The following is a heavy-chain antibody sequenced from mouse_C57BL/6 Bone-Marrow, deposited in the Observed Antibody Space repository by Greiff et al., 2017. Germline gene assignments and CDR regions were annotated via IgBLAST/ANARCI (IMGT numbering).Heavy chain of an antibody. V-gene: IGHV6-6*01. CDR1: GFTFSDAW. CDR3: TRHGSFYYFDY. CDR2: IRNKANNHAT. D-gene: IGHD1-1*01. J-gene: IGHJ2*01. Sequence: EVQVVESGGGLVQPGGSMKLSCAASGFTFSDAWMDWVRQSPEKGLEWVAEIRNKANNHATYYAESVKGRFTIPRDDSKSSVYLQMNSLRAEDTGIYYCTRHGSFYYFDYWGQGTTLTVSS.